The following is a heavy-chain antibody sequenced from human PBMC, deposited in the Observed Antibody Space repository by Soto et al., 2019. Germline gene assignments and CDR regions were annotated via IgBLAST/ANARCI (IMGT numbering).Heavy chain of an antibody. CDR1: GFSFSSHW. Sequence: DVQLVESGGGSAQPGGSLTLSCEASGFSFSSHWMHWVRQAPGRGLMWVSRINSDGSDTMYADSVKGRFSISRDNAKNTVSLQMNGLRAEDTGLYCCTSSGGHSAIKAFEFWGQGAMVTVSS. D-gene: IGHD2-2*01. V-gene: IGHV3-74*03. CDR2: INSDGSDT. CDR3: TSSGGHSAIKAFEF. J-gene: IGHJ3*01.